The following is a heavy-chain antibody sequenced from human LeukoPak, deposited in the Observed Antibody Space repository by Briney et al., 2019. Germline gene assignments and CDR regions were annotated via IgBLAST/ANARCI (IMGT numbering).Heavy chain of an antibody. Sequence: PGGSLRLSCAASGFTFSSYAMSWVRQAPGKGLEWVSAISGSGGSTYYADSVKSRFTISRDNSKNTLYLQMNSLRAEDTAVYYCAKDLLGMVATQYYFDYWGQGTLVTVSS. V-gene: IGHV3-23*01. CDR2: ISGSGGST. J-gene: IGHJ4*02. CDR3: AKDLLGMVATQYYFDY. D-gene: IGHD5-12*01. CDR1: GFTFSSYA.